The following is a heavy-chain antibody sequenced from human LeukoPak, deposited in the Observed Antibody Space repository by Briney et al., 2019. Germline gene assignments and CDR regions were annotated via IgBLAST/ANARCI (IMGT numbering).Heavy chain of an antibody. D-gene: IGHD3-10*01. CDR3: ARGFQYYYGSGSYYP. V-gene: IGHV3-21*01. J-gene: IGHJ5*02. Sequence: GGSLRLSCAASGFTFSSYSMNWVRQAPGKGLEWVSSISSSSSYIYYADSVKGRFTISRDNAMNSLYLQMNSLRAEDTAVYYCARGFQYYYGSGSYYPWGQGTLVTVSS. CDR2: ISSSSSYI. CDR1: GFTFSSYS.